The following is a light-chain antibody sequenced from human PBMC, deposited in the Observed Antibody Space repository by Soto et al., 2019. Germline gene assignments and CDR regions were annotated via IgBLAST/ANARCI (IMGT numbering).Light chain of an antibody. J-gene: IGKJ5*01. V-gene: IGKV1-39*01. CDR3: QQCYETPLT. CDR1: HTIINY. Sequence: EIQMTQSPSSLSASIGDRVTITCRASHTIINYLNLYQQKQRKAPTMIIFGASNLQDGVPSRFSGSGYGTDFTLTITSLHPEDFATYYCQQCYETPLTFGQGTRLEIK. CDR2: GAS.